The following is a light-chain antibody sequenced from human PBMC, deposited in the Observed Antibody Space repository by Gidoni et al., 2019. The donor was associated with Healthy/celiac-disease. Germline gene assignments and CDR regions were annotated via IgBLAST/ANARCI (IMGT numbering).Light chain of an antibody. CDR2: GAS. CDR3: QQYNNWPPRT. V-gene: IGKV3-15*01. J-gene: IGKJ1*01. Sequence: EIVMTQSPATQSVSPGERATLSCRASQSVSSNLAWYQQKPGQAPRLLIYGASTRATGIPARFSGSGYGTEVTLTISSLQSEDFAVYYCQQYNNWPPRTFGQGTKVEIK. CDR1: QSVSSN.